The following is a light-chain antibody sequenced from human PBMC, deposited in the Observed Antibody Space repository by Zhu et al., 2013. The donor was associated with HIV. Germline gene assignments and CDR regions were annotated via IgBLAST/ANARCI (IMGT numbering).Light chain of an antibody. J-gene: IGKJ1*01. CDR3: QQRNTWWT. CDR2: DAS. Sequence: EIVLTQSPGTLSLSPGERATLSCRASQSVTSSYLAWYQQKPGQAPRLLIYDASNRATGIPARFSGSGSGTDFTLTISRLEPEDSAVYYCQQRNTWWTFGQGTKVEMK. CDR1: QSVTSSY. V-gene: IGKV3D-20*02.